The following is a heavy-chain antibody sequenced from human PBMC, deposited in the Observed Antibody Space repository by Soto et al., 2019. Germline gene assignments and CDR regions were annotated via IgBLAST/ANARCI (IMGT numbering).Heavy chain of an antibody. CDR2: IYSTGST. V-gene: IGHV4-4*07. CDR3: ARSFYYGSGSAHNDLGY. CDR1: GGSISGYY. Sequence: QVQLQESGPGLVKPSETLSLTCTISGGSISGYYWNWIRQPAGKGLEWIGRIYSTGSTKFNPSLKSRVTMSVDTSKNQFSVKLTSVTAADTALYYCARSFYYGSGSAHNDLGYWGQGTLVTVSS. J-gene: IGHJ4*02. D-gene: IGHD3-10*01.